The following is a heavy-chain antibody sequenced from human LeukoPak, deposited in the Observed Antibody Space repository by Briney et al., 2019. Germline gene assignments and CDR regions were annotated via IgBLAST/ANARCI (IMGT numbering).Heavy chain of an antibody. CDR3: ARDLWDSGSYYGMDV. Sequence: GGSLRLSSAASGFTFSAYSMNWVRQAPGKGLEWVSYISSSSSAIYYADSVKGRFTISRDNAKNSLYLQMNSLRAEDTAVYYCARDLWDSGSYYGMDVWGQGTTVTVSS. CDR2: ISSSSSAI. V-gene: IGHV3-48*01. CDR1: GFTFSAYS. J-gene: IGHJ6*02. D-gene: IGHD1-26*01.